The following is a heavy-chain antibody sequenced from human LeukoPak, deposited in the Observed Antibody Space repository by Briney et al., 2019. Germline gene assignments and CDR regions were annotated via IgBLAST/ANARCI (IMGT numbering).Heavy chain of an antibody. CDR2: ISASSRTK. Sequence: SGRSLRLSCETSGVTFSSLSLNWVRQPPGKGLEWLSYISASSRTKYYADSVKGRFIVSRDNAKNSLFLQMDSLRAEDTALYYCAAQSSGSSTRAPDFWGQGTLVTVSS. J-gene: IGHJ4*02. D-gene: IGHD1-26*01. CDR1: GVTFSSLS. CDR3: AAQSSGSSTRAPDF. V-gene: IGHV3-48*04.